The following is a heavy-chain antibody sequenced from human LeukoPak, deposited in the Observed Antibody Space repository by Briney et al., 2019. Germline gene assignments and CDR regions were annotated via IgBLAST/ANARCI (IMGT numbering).Heavy chain of an antibody. D-gene: IGHD1-26*01. CDR2: ISSSTSYI. CDR3: ARGPYSGGFDY. Sequence: GSLRLSCAASGFTFSSYSMNWIRQAPGKGLEWVSSISSSTSYIYYADSVKGRFTISKDNAKNSLYLQMNSLRAEDTALYHCARGPYSGGFDYWGQGTLVTVSS. CDR1: GFTFSSYS. J-gene: IGHJ4*02. V-gene: IGHV3-21*04.